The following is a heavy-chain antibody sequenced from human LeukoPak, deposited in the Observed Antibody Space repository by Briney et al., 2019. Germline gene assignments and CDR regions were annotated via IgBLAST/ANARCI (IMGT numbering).Heavy chain of an antibody. CDR1: GYTFTGYY. D-gene: IGHD6-19*01. CDR3: ARDALERYSSVAAYARRTTFQH. CDR2: INPNSGGT. Sequence: GASVKVSCKASGYTFTGYYMHWVRQAPGQGLEWMGWINPNSGGTNYAQKFQGRVTMTRDTSISTAYMELSRLRSDDTAVYYCARDALERYSSVAAYARRTTFQHWGQGTLVTVSS. V-gene: IGHV1-2*02. J-gene: IGHJ1*01.